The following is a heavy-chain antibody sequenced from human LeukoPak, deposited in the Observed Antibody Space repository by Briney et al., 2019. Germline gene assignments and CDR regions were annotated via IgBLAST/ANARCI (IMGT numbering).Heavy chain of an antibody. CDR2: IIPIFGTA. CDR1: GGTFSSYA. Sequence: SVKVSCKASGGTFSSYAISWVRQAPGQGLEWMGGIIPIFGTANYAQKFQGRVTITADESTSTAYMELSSLRSEDTAVYYCARSRLNAEYSYGLRDVPYYFDYWGQGTLVTVSS. J-gene: IGHJ4*02. V-gene: IGHV1-69*13. D-gene: IGHD5-18*01. CDR3: ARSRLNAEYSYGLRDVPYYFDY.